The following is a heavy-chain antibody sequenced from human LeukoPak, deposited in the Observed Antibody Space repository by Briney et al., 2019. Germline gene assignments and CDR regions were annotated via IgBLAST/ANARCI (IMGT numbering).Heavy chain of an antibody. D-gene: IGHD2-15*01. J-gene: IGHJ5*02. CDR2: IYPVNSDT. Sequence: PGESLKISCKASGYTFTNYWIGWVRQMPGKGLEWMGIIYPVNSDTRYSPSLQGQVTISADKSVSTAYLQWSSLKASDTAMYYCARIMGYCSGGSCYPNWFDPWGQGTLVTVSS. CDR3: ARIMGYCSGGSCYPNWFDP. V-gene: IGHV5-51*01. CDR1: GYTFTNYW.